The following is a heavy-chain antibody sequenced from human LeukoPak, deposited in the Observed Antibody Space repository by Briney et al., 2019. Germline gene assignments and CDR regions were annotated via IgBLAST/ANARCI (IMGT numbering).Heavy chain of an antibody. CDR1: GFSFSNDA. Sequence: GGSLTLTCAASGFSFSNDAMSWVRQAPGKGLEWVSGISDSGTNTYYADSVEGRFTISRDNSKNTLFLQMNSLRAEDTALYYCAKRGYYGSRSRYYFDWWGQGTLVTVSS. CDR3: AKRGYYGSRSRYYFDW. J-gene: IGHJ4*02. CDR2: ISDSGTNT. V-gene: IGHV3-23*01. D-gene: IGHD3-10*01.